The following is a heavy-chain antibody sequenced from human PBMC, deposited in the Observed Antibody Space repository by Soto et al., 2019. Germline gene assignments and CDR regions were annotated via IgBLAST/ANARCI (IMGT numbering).Heavy chain of an antibody. D-gene: IGHD6-13*01. J-gene: IGHJ6*02. CDR3: AKGAEPNRRRWYTGGYYYYGMDV. CDR2: ISGSGGST. V-gene: IGHV3-23*01. CDR1: GFTFSSYA. Sequence: GGSLRLSCAASGFTFSSYAMSWVRQAPGKGLEWVSAISGSGGSTYYADSVKGRFTISRDNSKNTLYLQMNSLRAEDTAVYYCAKGAEPNRRRWYTGGYYYYGMDVWGQGTTATVSS.